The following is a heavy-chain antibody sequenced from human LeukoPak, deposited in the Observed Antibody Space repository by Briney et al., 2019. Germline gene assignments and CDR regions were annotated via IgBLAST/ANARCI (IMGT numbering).Heavy chain of an antibody. CDR1: GYSISSGYY. V-gene: IGHV4-38-2*02. CDR2: IYHSGST. J-gene: IGHJ4*02. D-gene: IGHD5-24*01. CDR3: ARVGEEMANFDY. Sequence: SETLSLTCTVSGYSISSGYYWGWIRQPPGKGLEWIGSIYHSGSTYYNPSLKSQVTISVDTSKNQFSLKLSSVTAADTAVYYCARVGEEMANFDYWGQGTLVTVSS.